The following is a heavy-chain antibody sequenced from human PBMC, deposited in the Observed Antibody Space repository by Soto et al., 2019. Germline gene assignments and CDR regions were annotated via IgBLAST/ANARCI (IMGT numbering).Heavy chain of an antibody. V-gene: IGHV4-59*01. D-gene: IGHD4-17*01. CDR1: GGSINSYY. Sequence: SETLSLTCTVSGGSINSYYWSWIRQPPGKGLEWIGYIYYSGSTNYNPSLKSRVTISVDTSKNQFSLKLSSVTAADTAVYYCARGSDGDYAWGLYYYYYMDVWGKGTTVTVSS. CDR3: ARGSDGDYAWGLYYYYYMDV. CDR2: IYYSGST. J-gene: IGHJ6*03.